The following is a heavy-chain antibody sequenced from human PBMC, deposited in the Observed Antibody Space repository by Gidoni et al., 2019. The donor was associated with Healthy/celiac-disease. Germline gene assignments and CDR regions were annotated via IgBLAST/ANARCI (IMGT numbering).Heavy chain of an antibody. CDR3: AKGDTYYDFWSGPD. D-gene: IGHD3-3*01. CDR1: GFTFSSYA. J-gene: IGHJ4*02. Sequence: EVQLLESGGGLVQPGGSLRLSCGASGFTFSSYAMSWVRQAPGKGLEWVSAISGSGGSTYYADSVKCRFTISRDNSKNTLYLQMNRLGAEDTAVYYCAKGDTYYDFWSGPDWGQGTLVTVSS. CDR2: ISGSGGST. V-gene: IGHV3-23*01.